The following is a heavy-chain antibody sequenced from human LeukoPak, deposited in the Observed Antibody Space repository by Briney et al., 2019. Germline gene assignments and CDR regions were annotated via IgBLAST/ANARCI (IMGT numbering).Heavy chain of an antibody. J-gene: IGHJ5*02. V-gene: IGHV4-34*01. Sequence: SETLSLTCAVYGGSFSGYYWSWIRQPPGKGLEWNGEINHSGGTNYNPSLKSRVTISVDTSKNQFSLKLSSVTAADTAVYYCARGQPLRYFDWLLSRWFDPWGQGALVTVSS. CDR1: GGSFSGYY. CDR3: ARGQPLRYFDWLLSRWFDP. CDR2: INHSGGT. D-gene: IGHD3-9*01.